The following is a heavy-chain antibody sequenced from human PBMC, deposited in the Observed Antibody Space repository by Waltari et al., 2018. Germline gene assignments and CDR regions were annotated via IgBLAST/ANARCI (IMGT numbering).Heavy chain of an antibody. D-gene: IGHD3-3*01. CDR3: TTYYDFWSGYSVIDY. CDR2: IRSKAYGGTT. J-gene: IGHJ4*02. CDR1: GFTFGDYA. V-gene: IGHV3-49*04. Sequence: EVQLVESGGGLVQPGRSLRLSCTASGFTFGDYAMSWVRQAPGKGLEWVGFIRSKAYGGTTEYAASLKGRFTISRDDSKSIAYLQMNSLKTEDTAVYYCTTYYDFWSGYSVIDYWGQGTLVTVSS.